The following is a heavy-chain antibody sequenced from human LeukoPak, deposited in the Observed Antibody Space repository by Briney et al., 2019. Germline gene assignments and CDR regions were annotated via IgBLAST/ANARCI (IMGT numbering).Heavy chain of an antibody. CDR2: IKQDGSEK. CDR3: ARVDVLRFLEWLSGFRGAFDI. D-gene: IGHD3-3*01. Sequence: GGSLRLSCAASGFTFSSYWMSWVRQAPGKGLEWVANIKQDGSEKYYVDSAKGRFTISRDNAKNSLYLQMNSLRAEDTAVYYCARVDVLRFLEWLSGFRGAFDIWGQGTMVTVSS. V-gene: IGHV3-7*01. CDR1: GFTFSSYW. J-gene: IGHJ3*02.